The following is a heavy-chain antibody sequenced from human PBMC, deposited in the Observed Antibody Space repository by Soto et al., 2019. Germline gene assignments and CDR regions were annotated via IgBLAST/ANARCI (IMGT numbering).Heavy chain of an antibody. D-gene: IGHD1-26*01. V-gene: IGHV3-23*01. CDR2: VTGSGVTT. J-gene: IGHJ3*02. Sequence: GGSVRVTCVVSGGSFDTYVINWVRQAPGKGLEWVSAVTGSGVTTWYAESFKGRVTISRDNSKNTVFLQMNSLTAEDTAVYYCTKSQSGSYFAAFDIWGQGTMVTVSS. CDR1: GGSFDTYV. CDR3: TKSQSGSYFAAFDI.